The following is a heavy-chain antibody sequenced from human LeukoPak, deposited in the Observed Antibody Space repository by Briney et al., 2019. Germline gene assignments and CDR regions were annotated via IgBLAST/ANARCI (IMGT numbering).Heavy chain of an antibody. J-gene: IGHJ5*02. CDR3: ARCYYESSNWFDP. Sequence: GTSLRLSCAASGFIFSNYGFHWVRRAPGKGLEWVAVIWSDGNNKYYADSVKGRFTISRDNAKNTLYLQMNSLRAEDTAVYFCARCYYESSNWFDPWGQGTLVTVSS. CDR1: GFIFSNYG. D-gene: IGHD3-10*01. V-gene: IGHV3-33*01. CDR2: IWSDGNNK.